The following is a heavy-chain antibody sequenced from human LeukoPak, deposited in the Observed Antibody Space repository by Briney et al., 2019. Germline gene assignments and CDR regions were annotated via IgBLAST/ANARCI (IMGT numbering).Heavy chain of an antibody. CDR3: ARHIPGYCSGGSCYEFYDWFDP. CDR2: IYYSGST. Sequence: PSETLSLTCTVSGGSISSSGYYWAWIRQPPGKGLEWIGSIYYSGSTYYNPSLKSRVTISVDTSKNQFSLKLSSVTAADTSVYYCARHIPGYCSGGSCYEFYDWFDPWGQGTLVTVSS. V-gene: IGHV4-39*01. CDR1: GGSISSSGYY. J-gene: IGHJ5*02. D-gene: IGHD2-15*01.